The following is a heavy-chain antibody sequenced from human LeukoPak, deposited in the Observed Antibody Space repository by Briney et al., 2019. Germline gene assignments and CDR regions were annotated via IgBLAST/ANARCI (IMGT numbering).Heavy chain of an antibody. Sequence: SETLSLTCAVYGGSFSGSYYWSWIRQPAGKGLEWIGRIYTSGSTNYNPSLKSRVTISVDTSKNQFSLKLSSVTAADTAVYYCARGTGYSSSWPIDYWGQGTLVTVSS. D-gene: IGHD6-13*01. V-gene: IGHV4-61*02. J-gene: IGHJ4*02. CDR1: GGSFSGSYY. CDR3: ARGTGYSSSWPIDY. CDR2: IYTSGST.